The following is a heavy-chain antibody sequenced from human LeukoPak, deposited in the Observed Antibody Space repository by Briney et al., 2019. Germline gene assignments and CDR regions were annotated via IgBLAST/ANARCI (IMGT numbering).Heavy chain of an antibody. J-gene: IGHJ3*02. CDR1: GFTFSSYG. D-gene: IGHD3-10*01. CDR3: ARSRYYGSGSPDAFDS. CDR2: ISSSSSTT. V-gene: IGHV3-48*01. Sequence: GGSLRLSCVASGFTFSSYGMNWVRQAPGKGLEWISYISSSSSTTYYADSVRGRFTIYRDNAMNSLHLQMDSLTVEDTAVYSCARSRYYGSGSPDAFDSWGHGSMVTVSS.